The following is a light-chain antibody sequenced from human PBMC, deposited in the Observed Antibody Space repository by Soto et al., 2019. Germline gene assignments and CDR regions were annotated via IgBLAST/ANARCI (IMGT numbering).Light chain of an antibody. CDR2: GAS. Sequence: EIVLTHSPGTLSLSPCERATLSFSASQSVSSNYLAWYQQKPGQVPRLFIYGASRRATGIPDRFSGSGSGTDFTLTISRLEPEDFAVYYCQQRSNWPWTFGQGTKVDNK. J-gene: IGKJ1*01. V-gene: IGKV3D-20*02. CDR3: QQRSNWPWT. CDR1: QSVSSNY.